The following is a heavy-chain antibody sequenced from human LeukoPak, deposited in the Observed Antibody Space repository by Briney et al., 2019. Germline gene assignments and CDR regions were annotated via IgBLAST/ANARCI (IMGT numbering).Heavy chain of an antibody. J-gene: IGHJ3*02. D-gene: IGHD6-13*01. Sequence: GGSLRLSCAASGFTFSSYAMSWVRQAPGKGLEWVSDISGSGGSTYYADSVKGRFTIYRDNSKNTLYLQMNSLRAEDMALYYCAKVASSSWYDAFDIWGQGTMVTVSS. V-gene: IGHV3-23*01. CDR3: AKVASSSWYDAFDI. CDR2: ISGSGGST. CDR1: GFTFSSYA.